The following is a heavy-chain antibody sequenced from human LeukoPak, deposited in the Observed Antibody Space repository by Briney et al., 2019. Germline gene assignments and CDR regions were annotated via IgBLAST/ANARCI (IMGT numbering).Heavy chain of an antibody. D-gene: IGHD6-19*01. V-gene: IGHV3-33*01. CDR3: ARAHGSGWDYYYYGMDV. Sequence: GGSLRLSCAASGFTFSSYGMHWVRQAPGKGLEWVAVIWYDGSNKYYADSVKGRFTISRDNSKNTLYLQMNSLRAEDTAVYYCARAHGSGWDYYYYGMDVWGQGTTVTVSS. CDR2: IWYDGSNK. CDR1: GFTFSSYG. J-gene: IGHJ6*02.